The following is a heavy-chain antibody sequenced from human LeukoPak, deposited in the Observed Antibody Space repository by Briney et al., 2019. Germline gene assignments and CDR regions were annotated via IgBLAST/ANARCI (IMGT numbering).Heavy chain of an antibody. CDR2: IYYSGST. CDR1: GDSISSYY. Sequence: SETLSLTCTVSGDSISSYYWSWIRQPPGKGLEWIGYIYYSGSTNYNPSLKSRVTISVDTSKNQFSLKLSSVTAADTAVYYCASSNDYGGNSGLYYYYYGMDVWGQGTTVTVSS. V-gene: IGHV4-59*08. CDR3: ASSNDYGGNSGLYYYYYGMDV. J-gene: IGHJ6*02. D-gene: IGHD4-23*01.